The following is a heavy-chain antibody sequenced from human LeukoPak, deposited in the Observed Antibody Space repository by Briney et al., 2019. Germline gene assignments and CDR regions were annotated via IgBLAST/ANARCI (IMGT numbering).Heavy chain of an antibody. D-gene: IGHD3-16*02. CDR2: INPNSGVT. Sequence: ASVKVSCKASGYTFTGYYMHWVRQAPGQGLEWMGWINPNSGVTYYAQKFQGRVSMTRDTSISTAYMEVSRLGSDDSALYYCARLSTPNLYYFDYWGQGTLVTVSS. V-gene: IGHV1-2*02. J-gene: IGHJ4*02. CDR1: GYTFTGYY. CDR3: ARLSTPNLYYFDY.